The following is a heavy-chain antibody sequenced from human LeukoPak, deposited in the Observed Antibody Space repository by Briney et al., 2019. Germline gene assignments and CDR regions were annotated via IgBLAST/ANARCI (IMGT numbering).Heavy chain of an antibody. D-gene: IGHD3-3*01. V-gene: IGHV3-30-3*01. CDR2: ISYDGSNK. CDR1: GFTFSSYA. CDR3: ARDYDSLDNGLDV. Sequence: PGRSLRLSCAASGFTFSSYAMHWVRQAPGKGLEWVAVISYDGSNKYYADSVKGRFTISRDNSKNTLYLQMNSLRAEDTAVYYCARDYDSLDNGLDVWGQGTTVTVSS. J-gene: IGHJ6*02.